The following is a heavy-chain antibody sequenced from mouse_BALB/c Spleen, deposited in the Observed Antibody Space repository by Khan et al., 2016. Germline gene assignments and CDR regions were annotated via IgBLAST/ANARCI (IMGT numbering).Heavy chain of an antibody. D-gene: IGHD1-1*01. J-gene: IGHJ3*01. CDR2: ISSGGSYT. V-gene: IGHV5-9-4*01. CDR1: GFTFSSYA. CDR3: ARDRGYGSPFAY. Sequence: EVELVVSGGGLVKPGGSLKLSRAVSGFTFSSYAMSWVRQSPEKRLEWVAEISSGGSYTYYPDTVTGRFTISRDNAKNTLYLEMSSLRSEDTAMYYCARDRGYGSPFAYWGQGTLVTVSA.